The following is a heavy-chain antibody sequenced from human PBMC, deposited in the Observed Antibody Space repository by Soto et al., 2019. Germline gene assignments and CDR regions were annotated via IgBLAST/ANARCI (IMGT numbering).Heavy chain of an antibody. V-gene: IGHV1-8*01. D-gene: IGHD2-2*01. CDR2: MNPNSGNT. J-gene: IGHJ3*02. Sequence: QVPLVQSGAEVKKPGASVKVSCKASGDTFTSYDINWVRQATGQGLEWMGWMNPNSGNTGYAQKFQGRVTMTRNTSISTAYMELSSLRSEDTAVYYCARSGIVVVPAALREGAFDIWGQGTMVTVSS. CDR1: GDTFTSYD. CDR3: ARSGIVVVPAALREGAFDI.